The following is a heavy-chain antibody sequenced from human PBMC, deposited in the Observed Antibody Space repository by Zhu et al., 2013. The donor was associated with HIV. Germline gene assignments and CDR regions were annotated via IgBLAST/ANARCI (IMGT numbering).Heavy chain of an antibody. CDR2: IIPLFGST. J-gene: IGHJ4*02. CDR1: GDTFSTYA. Sequence: QVQLVQSGAEVKKPGSSVKVSCKTSGDTFSTYAISWVRQAPGQGLDWMGRIIPLFGSTSYAQPFQGRVTFTADRVTNTAYMELSGLTFGDTAVYYCAASATVFSGYFSWGQGTLVTVTS. CDR3: AASATVFSGYFS. V-gene: IGHV1-69*06. D-gene: IGHD3-22*01.